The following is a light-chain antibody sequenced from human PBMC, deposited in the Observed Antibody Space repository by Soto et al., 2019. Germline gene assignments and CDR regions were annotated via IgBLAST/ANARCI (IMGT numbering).Light chain of an antibody. V-gene: IGKV1-9*01. CDR1: QGITSY. J-gene: IGKJ4*01. CDR3: QQTRSYQST. Sequence: DMKMTHSPSTLSASVVDGVTITFRASQGITSYLAWYQQKPGKAPNLLIYGASTLQSGVPSRFSGSGSGTDFTLTINSLQAEDFATYYCQQTRSYQSTCGGGTKGDIK. CDR2: GAS.